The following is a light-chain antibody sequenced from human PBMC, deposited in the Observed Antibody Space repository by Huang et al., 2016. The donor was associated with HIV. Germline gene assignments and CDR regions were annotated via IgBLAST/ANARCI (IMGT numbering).Light chain of an antibody. Sequence: AIQLTQSPSSLSASVGDRVTITCRASRGISSGLAWYQQKPGKAPKLLIFDASSLVSGVPSRFSGSGSGTDFTLTISSLQPEDFATYYCQQFNNYLTFGQGTRLEIQ. V-gene: IGKV1D-13*01. CDR1: RGISSG. CDR2: DAS. J-gene: IGKJ5*01. CDR3: QQFNNYLT.